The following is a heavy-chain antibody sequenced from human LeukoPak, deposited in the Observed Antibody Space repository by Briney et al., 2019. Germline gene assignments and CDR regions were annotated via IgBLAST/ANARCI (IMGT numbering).Heavy chain of an antibody. CDR1: GYTFTSYY. CDR2: INPNSGGT. CDR3: ARSPQLRYFDWLLKTFSLVSLTADY. D-gene: IGHD3-9*01. V-gene: IGHV1-2*02. J-gene: IGHJ4*02. Sequence: ASLKVSCKASGYTFTSYYMHWVRQAPGQGLEWMGWINPNSGGTNYAQKFQGRVTMTRDTSISTDYMELSRLRSDATAVYYCARSPQLRYFDWLLKTFSLVSLTADYWGQGTLVTVSS.